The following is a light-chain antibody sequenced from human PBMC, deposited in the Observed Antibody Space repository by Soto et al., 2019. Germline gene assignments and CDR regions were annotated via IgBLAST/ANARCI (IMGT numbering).Light chain of an antibody. CDR1: NIGSKS. V-gene: IGLV3-21*04. CDR2: YDS. J-gene: IGLJ3*02. Sequence: SYELTQPPSVSVAPGKTARITCGGNNIGSKSVHWDQQKPGQAPVLVIYYDSDRPSGIPGRFSGSNSGNTATLTISRVEAGDEADYYCQVWDSSSDHSRVFGGGTKLTVL. CDR3: QVWDSSSDHSRV.